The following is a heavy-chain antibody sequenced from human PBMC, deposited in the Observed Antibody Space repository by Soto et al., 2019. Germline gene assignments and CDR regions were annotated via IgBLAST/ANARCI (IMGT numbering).Heavy chain of an antibody. CDR3: ARGGSDYYFDY. J-gene: IGHJ4*02. Sequence: EVQLVESGGGLVQPGGSLRLSCAASGFTFSRNAMHWVRQAPGKGLEYVSAISSNGGSTYYGNSVEGRFTISRDNSKNTLYLQMGSLRAEDMAVYYCARGGSDYYFDYWGQGTLVTVSS. CDR2: ISSNGGST. CDR1: GFTFSRNA. D-gene: IGHD2-21*02. V-gene: IGHV3-64*01.